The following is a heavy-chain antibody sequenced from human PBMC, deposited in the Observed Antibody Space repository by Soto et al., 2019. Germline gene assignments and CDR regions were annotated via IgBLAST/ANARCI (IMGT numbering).Heavy chain of an antibody. J-gene: IGHJ6*02. Sequence: QVQLVESGGGVVQPGRSLRLSCAASGFTFSSYGMHWVRQAPGKGLEWVAVIWYDGSNEYYADSVKGRFTISRDNSKNTRYLQMNGLRAEDTAVYCCARGGTYGMDVWGQGTTVTVSS. CDR3: ARGGTYGMDV. CDR2: IWYDGSNE. V-gene: IGHV3-33*01. CDR1: GFTFSSYG.